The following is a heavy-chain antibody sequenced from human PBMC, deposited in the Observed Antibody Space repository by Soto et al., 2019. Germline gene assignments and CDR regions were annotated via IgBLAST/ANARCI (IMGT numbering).Heavy chain of an antibody. CDR1: GFTFSSYS. J-gene: IGHJ4*02. CDR3: ARDKLVGAIPFDY. Sequence: GGSLRLSCAASGFTFSSYSMNWVRQAPGKGLEWVSSISSSSSYIYYADSVKGRFTISRDNAKNSLYLQMNSLRAEDTAVYYCARDKLVGAIPFDYWGQGTLVTVSS. CDR2: ISSSSSYI. V-gene: IGHV3-21*01. D-gene: IGHD1-26*01.